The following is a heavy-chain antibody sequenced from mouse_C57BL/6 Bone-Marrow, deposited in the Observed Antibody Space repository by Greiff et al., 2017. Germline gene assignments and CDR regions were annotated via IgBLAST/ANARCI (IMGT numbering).Heavy chain of an antibody. Sequence: EVKLVESGGDLVKPGGSLKLSCAASGFTFSSYGMSWVRQTPDKRLEWVATISSGGSYTYYPDSVKGRFTISRDNAKNTLYLQMSSLKSEDTAMYYCARRFYYYGSSYSYFDYWGQGTTLTVSS. D-gene: IGHD1-1*01. J-gene: IGHJ2*01. CDR1: GFTFSSYG. V-gene: IGHV5-6*02. CDR3: ARRFYYYGSSYSYFDY. CDR2: ISSGGSYT.